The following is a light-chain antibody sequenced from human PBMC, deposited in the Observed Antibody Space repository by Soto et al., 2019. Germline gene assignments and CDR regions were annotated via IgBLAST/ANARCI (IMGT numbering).Light chain of an antibody. CDR2: KAS. CDR1: QTISSW. V-gene: IGKV1-5*03. J-gene: IGKJ3*01. Sequence: DIQMTQSPSTLSGSVGDRVTITCRASQTISSWLAWYQQKPGKAPKLLIYKASTLKSGVPSRFSGSGSGTEFTLTISSLQPEDFATYYCQQANSFPPTFGPGTKVDIK. CDR3: QQANSFPPT.